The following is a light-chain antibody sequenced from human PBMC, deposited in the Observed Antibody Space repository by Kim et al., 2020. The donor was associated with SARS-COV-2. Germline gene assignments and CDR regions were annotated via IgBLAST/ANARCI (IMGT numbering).Light chain of an antibody. V-gene: IGLV6-57*03. CDR3: QSYDNTNQV. CDR1: SGSIASNY. Sequence: NFMLTQPHSVSESPGKTVTVSCTRSSGSIASNYVQWFQQRPGSAPTAVVSEINRRPSGVPDRFSGSIDASSNSASLTISGLKTEDEADYYCQSYDNTNQVFGGGTKLTVL. J-gene: IGLJ3*02. CDR2: EIN.